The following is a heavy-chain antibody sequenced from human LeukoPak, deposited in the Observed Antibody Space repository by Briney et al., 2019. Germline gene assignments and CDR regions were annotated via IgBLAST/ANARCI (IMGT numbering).Heavy chain of an antibody. Sequence: GTSLRLSCASSGFSDTNYAIHWVRQAPGKGLEWVADIRYDGREEDYADSVKARFTLSRDNSRNTVYLQMNSLGGDDTAVYYCAGESSVTTSHSALNVWGQGALVTVSS. CDR1: GFSDTNYA. D-gene: IGHD3-22*01. V-gene: IGHV3-33*01. J-gene: IGHJ3*01. CDR3: AGESSVTTSHSALNV. CDR2: IRYDGREE.